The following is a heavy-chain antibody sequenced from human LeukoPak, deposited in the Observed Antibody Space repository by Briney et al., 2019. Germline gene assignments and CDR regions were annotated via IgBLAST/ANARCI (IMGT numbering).Heavy chain of an antibody. Sequence: PSETLSLTCAVYGVSFSGYYWGWIRQPPGKGLEWIGEINHSGSTNYKPSLKSRVTISVDTSKNQCSLKLSSVTAADTAVYYCASLDYGGNYYYYNGMDVWGQGTTVTVSS. CDR1: GVSFSGYY. CDR3: ASLDYGGNYYYYNGMDV. D-gene: IGHD4-23*01. CDR2: INHSGST. J-gene: IGHJ6*02. V-gene: IGHV4-34*01.